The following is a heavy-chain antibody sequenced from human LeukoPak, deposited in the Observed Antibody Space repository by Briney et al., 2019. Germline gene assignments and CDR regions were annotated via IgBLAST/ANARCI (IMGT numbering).Heavy chain of an antibody. CDR3: ARAGYRKDLGFDP. D-gene: IGHD5-12*01. V-gene: IGHV1-69*04. J-gene: IGHJ5*02. Sequence: SVKVSCTASGGTFSIYAISWVRQAPGQGLEWMGRIIPILGIANYAQKFQGRVTITADKSTSTAYMELSSLRSEDTAVYFCARAGYRKDLGFDPWGQGTLVTVSS. CDR2: IIPILGIA. CDR1: GGTFSIYA.